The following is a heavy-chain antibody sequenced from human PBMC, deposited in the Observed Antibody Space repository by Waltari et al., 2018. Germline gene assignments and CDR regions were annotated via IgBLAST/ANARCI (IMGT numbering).Heavy chain of an antibody. V-gene: IGHV4-39*07. CDR1: GGSISSSSYY. Sequence: QLQLQESGPGLVKPSETLSLTCTVSGGSISSSSYYWGWIRQPPGKGLEWIGSIYYSGSTYYNPALKSRVTISVDTAKNQFSLKLSSVTAADTAVYYCARGPPVARQNELRSWGQGTLVTVSS. D-gene: IGHD1-26*01. CDR2: IYYSGST. CDR3: ARGPPVARQNELRS. J-gene: IGHJ4*02.